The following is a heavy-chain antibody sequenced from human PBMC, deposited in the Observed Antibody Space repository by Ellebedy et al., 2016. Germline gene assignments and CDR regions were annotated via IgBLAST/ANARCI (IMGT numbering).Heavy chain of an antibody. D-gene: IGHD7-27*01. V-gene: IGHV3-23*01. J-gene: IGHJ4*02. CDR1: GFSLSTYD. CDR2: ITSRGAKT. CDR3: AKTGDAGWYFDN. Sequence: GGSLRLSCAASGFSLSTYDMSWVRQAPGKGLEWVSIITSRGAKTYYADSVEGRFTISRDNSKNTMYLQMNSLRAEDTAVYHCAKTGDAGWYFDNWGRGTLVTVSS.